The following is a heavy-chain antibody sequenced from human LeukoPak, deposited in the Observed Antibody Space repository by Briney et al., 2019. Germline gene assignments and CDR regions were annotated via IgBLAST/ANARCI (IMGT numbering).Heavy chain of an antibody. V-gene: IGHV3-23*01. CDR1: GFTFSDYY. CDR3: AKYVSAKGPPYALDV. CDR2: ISGSGGST. J-gene: IGHJ6*02. D-gene: IGHD2/OR15-2a*01. Sequence: PGGSLRLSCAASGFTFSDYYMSWIRQAPGKGLEWVSAISGSGGSTYYADSVKGRFTISRDNSKNTLYLQMNSLRAEDTAVYYCAKYVSAKGPPYALDVWGQGTTVTVSS.